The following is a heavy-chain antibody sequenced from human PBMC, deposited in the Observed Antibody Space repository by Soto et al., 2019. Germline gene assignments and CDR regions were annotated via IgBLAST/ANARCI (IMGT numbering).Heavy chain of an antibody. D-gene: IGHD3-16*01. V-gene: IGHV1-46*01. Sequence: ASVKVSCKASGYTFTSYYMHWVRQAPGQGLEWMGIINPSGGSTSYAQKFQGRVTMTRDTSTSTVYMELSSLRSEDTAVYCCARSFEALGMDVWGQGTTVTVSS. CDR3: ARSFEALGMDV. J-gene: IGHJ6*02. CDR2: INPSGGST. CDR1: GYTFTSYY.